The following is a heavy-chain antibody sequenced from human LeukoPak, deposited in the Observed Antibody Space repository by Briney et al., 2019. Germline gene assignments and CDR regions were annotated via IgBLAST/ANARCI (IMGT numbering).Heavy chain of an antibody. J-gene: IGHJ6*03. Sequence: SQTLSLTCTVSGGSISSGGYYWSWLRQHPGKGLEWVGNIYYSGSTYYNPSLKSRVTISVDTSKNQFSLKLSSVTAADTAVYYCARDLTGTTDRYYYYMDVWGKGTTVTVSS. V-gene: IGHV4-31*03. CDR2: IYYSGST. D-gene: IGHD1-7*01. CDR1: GGSISSGGYY. CDR3: ARDLTGTTDRYYYYMDV.